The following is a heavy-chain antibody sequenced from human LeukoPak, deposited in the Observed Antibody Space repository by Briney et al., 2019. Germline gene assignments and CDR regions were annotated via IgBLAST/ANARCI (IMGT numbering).Heavy chain of an antibody. CDR1: GGSFSGYY. CDR2: INHSGST. V-gene: IGHV4-34*01. Sequence: KSSETLSLTCAVYGGSFSGYYWSWIRQPPGKGLEWIGEINHSGSTNYNPSLKSRVTTSVDTSKNQFSLKLSSVTAADTAVYYCARYTVTIFGVVIRGFDYWGQGTLVTVSS. J-gene: IGHJ4*02. CDR3: ARYTVTIFGVVIRGFDY. D-gene: IGHD3-3*01.